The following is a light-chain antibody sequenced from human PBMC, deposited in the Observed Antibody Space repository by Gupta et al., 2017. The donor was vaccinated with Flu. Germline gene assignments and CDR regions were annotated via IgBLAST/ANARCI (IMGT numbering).Light chain of an antibody. V-gene: IGKV4-1*01. J-gene: IGKJ1*01. CDR2: WSS. CDR3: QQYYDSPWT. Sequence: DIVMTQSPDSLAVSLGERATINCKSSQTILHSSNNKNFLAWYQQKPGQPPKLLISWSSSRESGVPERFTGSGSGTDFSLTISSLQAEDVAIYYCQQYYDSPWTFGHGTKVEIK. CDR1: QTILHSSNNKNF.